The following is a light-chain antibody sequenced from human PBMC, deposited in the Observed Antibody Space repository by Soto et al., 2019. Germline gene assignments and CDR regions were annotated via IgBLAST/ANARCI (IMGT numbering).Light chain of an antibody. CDR1: SIDVGDSDF. V-gene: IGLV2-11*01. J-gene: IGLJ1*01. CDR3: SSFAATHTYI. CDR2: VVT. Sequence: QSVLTQPRSVSGSPGQSVTISCTGTSIDVGDSDFVSWYQQIPGKAPKLMIYVVTKRPSGVPDRFSGSKSGNTASLTISGLQDEDEADYYCSSFAATHTYIFGTWTKVTVL.